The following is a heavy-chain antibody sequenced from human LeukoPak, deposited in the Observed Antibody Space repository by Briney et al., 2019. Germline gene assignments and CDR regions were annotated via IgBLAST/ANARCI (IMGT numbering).Heavy chain of an antibody. Sequence: SETLSLTCTVSGGSISSYYWSWIRQPSGKGLEWIGYIYYSGSTNYNPSLKSRVTISVDTSKNQFSLKLSSVTAADTAVYYCARRSGSGLDYWGQGTLVTVSS. CDR3: ARRSGSGLDY. CDR1: GGSISSYY. J-gene: IGHJ4*02. D-gene: IGHD3-3*01. CDR2: IYYSGST. V-gene: IGHV4-59*08.